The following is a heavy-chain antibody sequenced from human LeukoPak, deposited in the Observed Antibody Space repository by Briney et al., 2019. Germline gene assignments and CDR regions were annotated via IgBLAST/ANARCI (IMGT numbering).Heavy chain of an antibody. CDR2: IYYSGST. V-gene: IGHV4-31*03. CDR3: ARDRPSSWSGWFDP. J-gene: IGHJ5*02. CDR1: GGSISSGGYY. Sequence: SETLSLTCTVSGGSISSGGYYWSWIRQHPGKGLEWIGYIYYSGSTYYNPSLKSRVTISVDASKNQFSLKLSSVTAADTAVYYCARDRPSSWSGWFDPWGQGTLVTVSS. D-gene: IGHD6-13*01.